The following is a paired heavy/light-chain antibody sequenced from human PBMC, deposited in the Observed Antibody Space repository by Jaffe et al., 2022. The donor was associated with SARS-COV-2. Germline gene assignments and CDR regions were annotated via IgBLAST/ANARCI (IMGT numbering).Heavy chain of an antibody. CDR1: GFTFSTYT. V-gene: IGHV3-21*01. Sequence: EVQLVESGGGLVKPGGSLRLSCATSGFTFSTYTLNWVRQAPGKGLEWVSSISSSGTYMSYAESLKDRFTISRDSAKNSLYLQMNSLRAEDTAVYYCARDRFGDYAFENWGQGTLVTVSS. CDR3: ARDRFGDYAFEN. D-gene: IGHD4-17*01. J-gene: IGHJ4*02. CDR2: ISSSGTYM.
Light chain of an antibody. Sequence: QSALTQPASVSGSPGQSITISCTVTSSDVGDFKFVSWYQQHPGKAPKLLIFDVNNRPSGVSDRFSASKSGSTASLTISGLQADDEADYYCCSYTGRTTRVFGGGTKLTVL. CDR1: SSDVGDFKF. J-gene: IGLJ3*02. CDR3: CSYTGRTTRV. V-gene: IGLV2-14*01. CDR2: DVN.